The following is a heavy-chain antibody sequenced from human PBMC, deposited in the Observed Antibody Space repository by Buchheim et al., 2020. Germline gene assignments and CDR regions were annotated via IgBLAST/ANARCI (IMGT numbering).Heavy chain of an antibody. CDR3: AGLVGADRTFDY. D-gene: IGHD1-26*01. CDR1: GGSISSYY. V-gene: IGHV4-59*01. Sequence: QVQPQESGPGLVKPSETLSLTCTVSGGSISSYYWSWIRQPPGKGLEWIGYIYYSGSTNYNPSLKSRVTISVDTSKNQFSLKLSSVTAADTAVYYCAGLVGADRTFDYWGQGTL. J-gene: IGHJ4*02. CDR2: IYYSGST.